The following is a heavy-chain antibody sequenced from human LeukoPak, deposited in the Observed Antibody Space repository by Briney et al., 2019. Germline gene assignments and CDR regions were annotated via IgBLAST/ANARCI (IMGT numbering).Heavy chain of an antibody. CDR1: GGSISIYY. V-gene: IGHV4-4*07. J-gene: IGHJ4*02. CDR3: ARGNRYSGSYYSS. D-gene: IGHD1-26*01. CDR2: IYTSGST. Sequence: SETLSLTCSVSGGSISIYYWTWIRQPAGKGLEWIGRIYTSGSTNYNPSLKSRVTMSVDTSKNQFSLKLSSVTAADTAVYYCARGNRYSGSYYSSWGQGTLVTVSS.